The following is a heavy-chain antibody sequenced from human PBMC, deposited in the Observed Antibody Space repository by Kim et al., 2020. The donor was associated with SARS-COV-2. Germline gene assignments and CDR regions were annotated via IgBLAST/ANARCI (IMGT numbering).Heavy chain of an antibody. CDR3: ARYGYYDSSGYYYVSGAFDI. J-gene: IGHJ3*02. Sequence: SETLSLTCAVSGYSISSSNWWGRIRQPPGKGLEWIGYIYYSGSTYYNPSLKSRVTMSVDTSKNQFSLKLSSVTAVDTAVYYCARYGYYDSSGYYYVSGAFDIWGQGTMVTVSS. CDR2: IYYSGST. D-gene: IGHD3-22*01. V-gene: IGHV4-28*01. CDR1: GYSISSSNW.